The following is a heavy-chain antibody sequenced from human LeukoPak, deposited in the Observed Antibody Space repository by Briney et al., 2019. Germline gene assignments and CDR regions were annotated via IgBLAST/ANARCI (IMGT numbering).Heavy chain of an antibody. V-gene: IGHV1-2*02. D-gene: IGHD7-27*01. CDR2: FNPNSGDT. CDR3: ARFPLGTWGSYFDL. Sequence: ASVKASCTASGYIFTNYYIYWLRKAPGQGLECLGWFNPNSGDTKSAHKFQGRATMTGDTSISAAYLEFSSLTFDDTAVYHCARFPLGTWGSYFDLGGRGTLVTVSS. CDR1: GYIFTNYY. J-gene: IGHJ2*01.